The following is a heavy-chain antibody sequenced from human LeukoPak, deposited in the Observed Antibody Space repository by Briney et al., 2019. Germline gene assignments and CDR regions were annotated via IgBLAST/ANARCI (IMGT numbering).Heavy chain of an antibody. CDR2: ISYDGSNK. V-gene: IGHV3-30*18. CDR3: AKDRGGRAVADYYYYYGMDV. Sequence: GGSLRLSCAASGFTFSSYGMHWVRQAPGKGLEWVAVISYDGSNKYYADSVKGRFTISRDNSKNTLYLQMNSLRAEDTAVYYCAKDRGGRAVADYYYYYGMDVWGQGTTVTVSS. J-gene: IGHJ6*02. CDR1: GFTFSSYG. D-gene: IGHD6-19*01.